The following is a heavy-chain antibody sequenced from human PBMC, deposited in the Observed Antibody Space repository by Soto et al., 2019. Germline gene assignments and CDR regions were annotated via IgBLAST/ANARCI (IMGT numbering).Heavy chain of an antibody. CDR1: GFTFSSYS. V-gene: IGHV3-21*01. D-gene: IGHD3-3*01. J-gene: IGHJ6*02. Sequence: EVQLVESGGGLVKPGGSLRLSCAASGFTFSSYSMNWVRQAPGKGLEWVSSISSSSSYIYYADSVKGRFTISRDNAKNSLYLQMNSLRAEDTAVYYCATASGGGVVSYYYYGMDVWGQGTTVTVSS. CDR3: ATASGGGVVSYYYYGMDV. CDR2: ISSSSSYI.